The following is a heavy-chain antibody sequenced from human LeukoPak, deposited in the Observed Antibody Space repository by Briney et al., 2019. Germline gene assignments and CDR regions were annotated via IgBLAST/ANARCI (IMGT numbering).Heavy chain of an antibody. CDR3: ARHGSGSYWLRFDP. V-gene: IGHV4-59*08. J-gene: IGHJ5*02. D-gene: IGHD3-10*01. CDR2: IYYSGST. CDR1: GGSISSDY. Sequence: SETLSLTCTVSGGSISSDYWSWIRQPPGKGLEWIGYIYYSGSTNYNPSLKSRVTISLDTSKKQFSLKLSSVTAADTAVYYCARHGSGSYWLRFDPWGQGTLVTVSS.